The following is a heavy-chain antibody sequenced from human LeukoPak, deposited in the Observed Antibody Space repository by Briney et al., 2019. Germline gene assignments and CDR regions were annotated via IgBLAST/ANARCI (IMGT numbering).Heavy chain of an antibody. Sequence: GGSLRLSCATSGFTFSSNWMSWVRHVPGRGLDWVANIKPDGSAEYYAASVKGRFTVSRDNAENSLYLQMNSLRAEDTAVYYCARDQWLTAYFDYWGQGTLVTVSS. CDR1: GFTFSSNW. CDR3: ARDQWLTAYFDY. CDR2: IKPDGSAE. V-gene: IGHV3-7*01. D-gene: IGHD3-22*01. J-gene: IGHJ4*02.